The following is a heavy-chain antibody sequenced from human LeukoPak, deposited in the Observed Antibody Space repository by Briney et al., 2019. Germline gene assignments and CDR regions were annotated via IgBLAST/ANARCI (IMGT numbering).Heavy chain of an antibody. J-gene: IGHJ5*02. CDR1: GHTFDDYG. CDR3: AKDYYDFWSGYYPS. Sequence: GGSLRLSCAASGHTFDDYGMHWVRQAPGKGLEWVSGISWNSGSIGYADSVKGRFTISRDNAKNSLYLQMNSLRAEDTALYYCAKDYYDFWSGYYPSWGQGTLVTVSS. CDR2: ISWNSGSI. D-gene: IGHD3-3*01. V-gene: IGHV3-9*01.